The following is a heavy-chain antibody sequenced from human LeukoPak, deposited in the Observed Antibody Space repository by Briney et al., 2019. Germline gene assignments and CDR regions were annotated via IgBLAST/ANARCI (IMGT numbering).Heavy chain of an antibody. V-gene: IGHV3-48*03. J-gene: IGHJ4*02. CDR3: ARSDC. CDR2: ISSSGNTI. CDR1: GFSFTSYE. Sequence: PGGFLRLSCVASGFSFTSYEMNGGRQAPGKGLEWGSYISSSGNTIYYADSVKGRFTISRDNAKNSLYLQMNSLRAEDTAVYYCARSDCWGQGTLVTVSS.